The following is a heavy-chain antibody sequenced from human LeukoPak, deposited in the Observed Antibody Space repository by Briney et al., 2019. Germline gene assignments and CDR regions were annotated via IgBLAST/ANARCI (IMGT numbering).Heavy chain of an antibody. CDR2: ISGSGGST. D-gene: IGHD3-10*01. J-gene: IGHJ4*02. CDR1: GFTFSSYA. Sequence: GGSLRLSCAASGFTFSSYAISWVRQAPGKGLEWVSAISGSGGSTYYADSVEGRFTISRDNSKNTLYLQMNSLRAEDTAVYYCAKDYITMVRGVPDYWGQGTLVTVSS. CDR3: AKDYITMVRGVPDY. V-gene: IGHV3-23*01.